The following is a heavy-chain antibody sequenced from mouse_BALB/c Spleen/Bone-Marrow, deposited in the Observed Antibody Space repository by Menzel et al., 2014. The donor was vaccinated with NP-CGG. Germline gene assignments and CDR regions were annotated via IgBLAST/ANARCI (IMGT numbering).Heavy chain of an antibody. J-gene: IGHJ3*01. V-gene: IGHV1S126*01. CDR3: ASPSDGNPFAY. CDR1: SYSFTSYW. D-gene: IGHD2-1*01. CDR2: IDPSDSET. Sequence: QVQLKHSGPQLVRPGASVKISCKASSYSFTSYWMHWVKQRPGQGLEWIGMIDPSDSETRLNQKFKDKATLTVDKSSSTAYMQLSSPTSEDSAVYYCASPSDGNPFAYWGQGTLVTVSA.